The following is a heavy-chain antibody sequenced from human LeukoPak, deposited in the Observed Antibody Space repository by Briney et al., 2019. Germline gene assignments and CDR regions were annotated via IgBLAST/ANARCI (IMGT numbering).Heavy chain of an antibody. D-gene: IGHD6-6*01. CDR1: GFTFSSYA. V-gene: IGHV3-30*04. J-gene: IGHJ5*02. Sequence: GGSLRLSCAASGFTFSSYAMHWVRQAPGKGLEWVAVISYDGSNKYYADSVKGRFTISRDNSKNTLYLQMNSLRAEDTAVYYCARDISSSSIAARSNWFDPWGQGTLVTVSS. CDR3: ARDISSSSIAARSNWFDP. CDR2: ISYDGSNK.